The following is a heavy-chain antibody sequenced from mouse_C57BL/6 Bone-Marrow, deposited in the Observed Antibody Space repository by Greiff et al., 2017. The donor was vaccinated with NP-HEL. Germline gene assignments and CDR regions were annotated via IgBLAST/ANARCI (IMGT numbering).Heavy chain of an antibody. Sequence: QVHVKQSGAELVRPGASVTLSCKASGYTFTDYEMHWVKQTPVHGLEWIGAIDPETGGTAYNQKVKGKAILTADKASSTAYMELRSLTSVDSAVYYCTRGLAWFAYWGQGTLVTVSA. CDR1: GYTFTDYE. V-gene: IGHV1-15*01. CDR3: TRGLAWFAY. CDR2: IDPETGGT. J-gene: IGHJ3*01.